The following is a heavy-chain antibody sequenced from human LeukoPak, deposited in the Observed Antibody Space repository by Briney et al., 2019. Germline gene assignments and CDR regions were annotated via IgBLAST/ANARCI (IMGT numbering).Heavy chain of an antibody. D-gene: IGHD3-10*01. CDR1: GFTFSSYS. V-gene: IGHV3-21*01. CDR3: ARGITMVRGVKVGFDY. J-gene: IGHJ4*02. Sequence: PGGSLRLSCAASGFTFSSYSMNWVRQAPGKGLEWVSSISSSSSYIYYADSVKGRFTISRDNAKNSLYLQMNSLRAEDTAVYYCARGITMVRGVKVGFDYWGQGTLVTVSP. CDR2: ISSSSSYI.